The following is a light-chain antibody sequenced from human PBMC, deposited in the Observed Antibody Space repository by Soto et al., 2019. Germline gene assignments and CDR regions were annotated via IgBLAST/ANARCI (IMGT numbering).Light chain of an antibody. V-gene: IGKV1-5*03. CDR3: QQYNSYS. J-gene: IGKJ1*01. CDR1: QSISSW. Sequence: DIQMPQSPSTLSASVGDRVSITCRASQSISSWLAWYQQKPGKAPNLLIYKASSLESGVPSRFSGSGSGTEFTLTISSLQPDDFATYYCQQYNSYSFGQGTKVDI. CDR2: KAS.